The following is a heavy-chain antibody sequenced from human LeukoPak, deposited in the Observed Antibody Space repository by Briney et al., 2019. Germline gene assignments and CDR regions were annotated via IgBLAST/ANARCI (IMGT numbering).Heavy chain of an antibody. Sequence: HPGGSLRLSCAASGFTFSNYDVHWVRQAPGKGLEWVAFIRPDGDNKYYADSVKGRFTISRDNSKNTLYLQMNSLRAEDTAVHYCARARRSGGITLIRGVKDRGWFDSWGQGTLVTVSS. CDR2: IRPDGDNK. V-gene: IGHV3-30*02. CDR1: GFTFSNYD. D-gene: IGHD3-10*01. J-gene: IGHJ5*01. CDR3: ARARRSGGITLIRGVKDRGWFDS.